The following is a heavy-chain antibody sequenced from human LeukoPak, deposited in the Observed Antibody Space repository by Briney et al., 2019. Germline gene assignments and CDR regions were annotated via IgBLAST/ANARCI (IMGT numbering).Heavy chain of an antibody. D-gene: IGHD4-17*01. CDR1: GTSISGYY. Sequence: SETLSLTCTVSGTSISGYYWSWIRQPPGKGLEWMGYIYYTGSTNYNSSLKSRVIMSVDVSKNQFSLRLSSMTAADTAVYYCARQEGRGNYGDYFAYWSQGTLVAVSS. CDR2: IYYTGST. J-gene: IGHJ4*02. CDR3: ARQEGRGNYGDYFAY. V-gene: IGHV4-59*01.